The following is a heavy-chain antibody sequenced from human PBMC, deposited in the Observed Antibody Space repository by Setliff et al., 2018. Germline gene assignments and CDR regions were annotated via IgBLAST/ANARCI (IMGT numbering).Heavy chain of an antibody. CDR1: GFTFSNYY. CDR3: ARIYQGYYFDY. CDR2: IHDSGNPT. Sequence: GGSLRLSCAASGFTFSNYYMTWIRQAPGKGLEWISYIHDSGNPTYYADSVKGRFSISRDNAKNSLYLQMNSLRAEDTAVYYCARIYQGYYFDYWGQGTLVTVSS. V-gene: IGHV3-11*04. J-gene: IGHJ4*02.